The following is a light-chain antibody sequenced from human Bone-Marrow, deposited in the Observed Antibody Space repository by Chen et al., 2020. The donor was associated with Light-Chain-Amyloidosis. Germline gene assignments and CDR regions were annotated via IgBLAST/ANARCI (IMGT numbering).Light chain of an antibody. CDR2: EVT. CDR1: SSDVGGYNH. Sequence: QSALTQPASVSGSPGQSITISCTGTSSDVGGYNHVSWYQQHPDKAPKLMIYEVTNRPSWVPDRFSGPKSDNTASLTISGLQTEDEADYFCSSYTITNTLVFGSGTRVTVL. CDR3: SSYTITNTLV. J-gene: IGLJ1*01. V-gene: IGLV2-14*01.